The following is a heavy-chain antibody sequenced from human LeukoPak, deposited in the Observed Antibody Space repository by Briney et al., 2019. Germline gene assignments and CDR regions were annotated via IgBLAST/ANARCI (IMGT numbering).Heavy chain of an antibody. D-gene: IGHD3-10*01. CDR3: ARLHGSGSYYDYFDY. V-gene: IGHV5-51*01. CDR2: IYPGDSDT. Sequence: GESLKISCKGSGYSFTTYWIGWVRQMPGEGLEWMGIIYPGDSDTRYSPSFQGQVTISADKSISTAYLQWSSLKASDTAMYYCARLHGSGSYYDYFDYWGQGTLVTVSS. CDR1: GYSFTTYW. J-gene: IGHJ4*02.